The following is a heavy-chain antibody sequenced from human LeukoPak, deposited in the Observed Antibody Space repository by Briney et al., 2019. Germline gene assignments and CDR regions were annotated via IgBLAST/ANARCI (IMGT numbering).Heavy chain of an antibody. CDR2: ISYDGSNK. Sequence: GGSLRLSCAASAFTFSSYGMHWVRQAPGKGLEWAAVISYDGSNKYYADSVKGRFTISRDNSKNTLYLQMNSLRAEDTAVYYCAKDHPPRVGYYGSGSYYNVYDYWGQGTLVTVSS. J-gene: IGHJ4*02. CDR3: AKDHPPRVGYYGSGSYYNVYDY. V-gene: IGHV3-30*18. CDR1: AFTFSSYG. D-gene: IGHD3-10*01.